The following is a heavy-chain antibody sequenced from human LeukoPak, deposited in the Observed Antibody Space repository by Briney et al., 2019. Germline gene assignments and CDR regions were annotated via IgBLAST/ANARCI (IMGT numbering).Heavy chain of an antibody. CDR3: ARGWGSFEN. CDR1: GFSVSTDC. CDR2: LYSGGNT. J-gene: IGHJ4*02. D-gene: IGHD7-27*01. V-gene: IGHV3-53*01. Sequence: GGSLRLSCAASGFSVSTDCMTWVRQAPRKGLEWVSTLYSGGNTYYADSVKGRFTISRDNSKNTLYLEMSSLRAEDTAVYSCARGWGSFENWGQGTLVAVSS.